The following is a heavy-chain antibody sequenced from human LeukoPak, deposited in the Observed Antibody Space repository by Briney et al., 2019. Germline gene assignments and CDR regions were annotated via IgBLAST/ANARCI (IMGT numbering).Heavy chain of an antibody. V-gene: IGHV3-66*01. CDR3: ARGGSGWEY. Sequence: GGSLRLSCAASGFTVSTNYMSWVRQAPGKGLEWVSIIYSGGSTSYADSVKGRFTISRDNSNNRLYLRMNSLRAEDTAVYYCARGGSGWEYWGQGTLVTVSS. CDR2: IYSGGST. D-gene: IGHD6-19*01. J-gene: IGHJ4*02. CDR1: GFTVSTNY.